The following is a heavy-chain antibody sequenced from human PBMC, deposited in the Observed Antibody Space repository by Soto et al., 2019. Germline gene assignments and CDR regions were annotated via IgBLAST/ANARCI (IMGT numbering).Heavy chain of an antibody. V-gene: IGHV1-69*13. Sequence: GASVKVSCKASGGTFNDYAFSWVRQAPGQGLEWMGGIIPIFGATNYAQLFQGRLTITADESTRTLYMELGSLRSDDTAVYYCAIAHSSHHYGMDVWGQGTTVTVSS. CDR1: GGTFNDYA. CDR2: IIPIFGAT. J-gene: IGHJ6*02. CDR3: AIAHSSHHYGMDV.